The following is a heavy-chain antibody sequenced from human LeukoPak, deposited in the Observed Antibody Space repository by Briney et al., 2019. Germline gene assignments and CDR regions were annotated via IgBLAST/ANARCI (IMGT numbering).Heavy chain of an antibody. CDR1: GGSISSSNW. CDR2: VYHSGST. J-gene: IGHJ6*02. CDR3: ARDILLGYCSGGSCYSIYYYYGMDV. D-gene: IGHD2-15*01. Sequence: SETLSLTCAVSGGSISSSNWWSWVRQPPGKGLEWIGEVYHSGSTNYNPSLKSRVTISVDKSKNQFSLKLSSVTAADTAVYYCARDILLGYCSGGSCYSIYYYYGMDVWGQGTTVTVSS. V-gene: IGHV4-4*02.